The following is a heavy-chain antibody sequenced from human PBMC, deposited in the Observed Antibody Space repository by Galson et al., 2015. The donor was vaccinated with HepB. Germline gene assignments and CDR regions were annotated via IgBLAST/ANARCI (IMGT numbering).Heavy chain of an antibody. V-gene: IGHV3-48*01. D-gene: IGHD4-17*01. J-gene: IGHJ6*02. CDR2: IRSSGNPI. Sequence: SLRLSCAASGFTFSSYSMNWVRQAPGKGLEWVSYIRSSGNPIYYAASVKGRFAISRDNVKNSLYLQMNSLRAEDTAVYYCARESDYVPYYYGLDVWGQGTTVIVSS. CDR3: ARESDYVPYYYGLDV. CDR1: GFTFSSYS.